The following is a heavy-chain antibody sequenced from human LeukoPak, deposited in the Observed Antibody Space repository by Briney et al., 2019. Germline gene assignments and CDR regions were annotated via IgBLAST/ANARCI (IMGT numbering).Heavy chain of an antibody. J-gene: IGHJ6*02. V-gene: IGHV1-69*13. Sequence: ASVKVSCKASGGTFSSYAISWVRQAPGQGLEWMGGIIPIFGTANYAQKFQGRVTITADESTSTAYMELSSLRSEDTAMYYCARDYYGDYTDRYYGMDVWGQGTTVTVSS. CDR2: IIPIFGTA. D-gene: IGHD4-17*01. CDR3: ARDYYGDYTDRYYGMDV. CDR1: GGTFSSYA.